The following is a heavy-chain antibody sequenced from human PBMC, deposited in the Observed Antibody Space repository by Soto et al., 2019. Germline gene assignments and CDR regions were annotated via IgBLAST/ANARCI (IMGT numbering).Heavy chain of an antibody. D-gene: IGHD6-25*01. CDR3: ARPHGGSSGWDNWFDP. CDR2: INHSGST. J-gene: IGHJ5*02. Sequence: SETLSLTCAVYGGSFSGYYWGWIRQPPGKGLEWIGEINHSGSTNYNPSLKSRVTISVDTSKNQFSLKLSSVTAADTAVYYCARPHGGSSGWDNWFDPWGQGTLVTVSS. CDR1: GGSFSGYY. V-gene: IGHV4-34*01.